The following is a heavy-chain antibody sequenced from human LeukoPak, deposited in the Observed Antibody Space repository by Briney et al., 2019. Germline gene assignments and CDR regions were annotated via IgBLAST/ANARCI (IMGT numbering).Heavy chain of an antibody. V-gene: IGHV4-31*03. Sequence: PSETLSLTCTVSGGSISSGDYYWSWIRQHPGKGLEWIGYIYYSGSTYYNPSLKSRVTISVDTSKNQFSLKLSSVTAADTAVYYCVRAIVVIIGDAFDIWGQGTMVTVSS. D-gene: IGHD2-15*01. J-gene: IGHJ3*02. CDR1: GGSISSGDYY. CDR3: VRAIVVIIGDAFDI. CDR2: IYYSGST.